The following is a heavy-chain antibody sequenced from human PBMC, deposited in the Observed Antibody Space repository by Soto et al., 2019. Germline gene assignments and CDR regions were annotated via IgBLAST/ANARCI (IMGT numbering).Heavy chain of an antibody. D-gene: IGHD1-26*01. J-gene: IGHJ6*02. CDR3: ARVGGQPDYYYYYGMDV. CDR2: IWYDGSNK. V-gene: IGHV3-33*01. CDR1: GFTFSSYG. Sequence: GGSLRLSCAASGFTFSSYGMHWVRQAPGKGLEWVAVIWYDGSNKYYADSVKGRFTISRDNSKNTLYLQMNSLRAEDTAVYYCARVGGQPDYYYYYGMDVWGQGTTVTVSS.